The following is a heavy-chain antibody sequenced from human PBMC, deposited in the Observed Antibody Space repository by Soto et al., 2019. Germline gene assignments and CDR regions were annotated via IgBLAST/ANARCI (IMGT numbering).Heavy chain of an antibody. D-gene: IGHD3-10*01. CDR2: IIPILGIA. V-gene: IGHV1-69*02. CDR3: ARGDRIRGVIITLNTFFGMDV. CDR1: GGTFSSYT. J-gene: IGHJ6*02. Sequence: SVKVSCKASGGTFSSYTISWVRQAPGQGLEWMGRIIPILGIANYAQKFQGRVTITADKSTSTAYMELSSLRSEDTAVYYCARGDRIRGVIITLNTFFGMDVWGQ.